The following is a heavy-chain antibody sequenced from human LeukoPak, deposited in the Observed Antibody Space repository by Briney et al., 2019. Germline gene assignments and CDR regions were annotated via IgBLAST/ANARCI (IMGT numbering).Heavy chain of an antibody. CDR1: GFSVSNNY. CDR3: ARVIWSAGKYYFDY. J-gene: IGHJ4*02. D-gene: IGHD3-16*01. Sequence: PGGSLRLSCAASGFSVSNNYMSWVRQAPGKGLEWVSVIYSGGSTHCADSVKDRFTISRDNSKNTLYLQMNSLRAEDMAVYYCARVIWSAGKYYFDYWGQGTLVTVSS. V-gene: IGHV3-66*01. CDR2: IYSGGST.